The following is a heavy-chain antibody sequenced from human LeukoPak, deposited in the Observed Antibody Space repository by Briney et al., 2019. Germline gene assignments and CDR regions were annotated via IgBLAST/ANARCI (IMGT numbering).Heavy chain of an antibody. CDR2: INHSGST. J-gene: IGHJ4*02. V-gene: IGHV4-34*01. D-gene: IGHD3/OR15-3a*01. CDR3: ARVWDWNLYYFDY. Sequence: TSETLSLTCAVYGGSFSGYYWSWIRQPPGKGLEWIGEINHSGSTNYNPSLKSRVTISVDTSKNQFSLKLSSVTAADTAVYYCARVWDWNLYYFDYWGQGTLVTVSS. CDR1: GGSFSGYY.